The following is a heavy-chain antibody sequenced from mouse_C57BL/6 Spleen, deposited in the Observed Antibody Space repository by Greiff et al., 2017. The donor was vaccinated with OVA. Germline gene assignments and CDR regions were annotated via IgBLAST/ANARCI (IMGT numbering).Heavy chain of an antibody. V-gene: IGHV5-17*01. Sequence: EVQVVESGGGLVKPGGSLKLSCAASGFTFSDYGMHWVRQAPEKGLEWVAYISSGSSTIYYADTVKGRFTISRDNAKNTLFLKMTSLRSEDTAMYYCARPGGSSYWYFDVWGTGTTVTVSS. CDR3: ARPGGSSYWYFDV. J-gene: IGHJ1*03. D-gene: IGHD1-1*01. CDR2: ISSGSSTI. CDR1: GFTFSDYG.